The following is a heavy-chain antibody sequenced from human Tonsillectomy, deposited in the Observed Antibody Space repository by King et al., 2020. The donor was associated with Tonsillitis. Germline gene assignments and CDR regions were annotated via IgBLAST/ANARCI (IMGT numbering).Heavy chain of an antibody. CDR3: ARGYGSTWAKNY. V-gene: IGHV3-53*02. CDR1: GFTVRSNY. D-gene: IGHD6-13*01. J-gene: IGHJ4*02. CDR2: IYNGGST. Sequence: VQLVETGGGLIQPGGSLRLSCAASGFTVRSNYMSWVRQAPGKGLEWISIIYNGGSTYYADSVKGRFTISRDNSKNTVYLQMNSLGAEDTAIYYCARGYGSTWAKNYWGQGTPVTVSS.